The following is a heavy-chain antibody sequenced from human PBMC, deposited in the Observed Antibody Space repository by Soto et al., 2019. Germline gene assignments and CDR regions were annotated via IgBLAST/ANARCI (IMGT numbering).Heavy chain of an antibody. CDR3: AHLNRGIAHDI. CDR2: IYWDDDK. D-gene: IGHD3-16*01. CDR1: GFSLSTVDLG. V-gene: IGHV2-5*02. J-gene: IGHJ3*02. Sequence: QITLKESGPPLVKPTQTLTLTCTFSGFSLSTVDLGVGWIRQPPGKALECLALIYWDDDKRYTPSLRSRLTITKDTSKHQVVLTMTNMAPVDTATYYCAHLNRGIAHDIWGQGTMVTVSS.